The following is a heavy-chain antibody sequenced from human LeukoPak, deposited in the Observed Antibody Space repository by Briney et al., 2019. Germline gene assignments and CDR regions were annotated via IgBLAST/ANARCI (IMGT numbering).Heavy chain of an antibody. CDR1: GFTFSSKY. Sequence: PGGSLRLSCAVSGFTFSSKYMSWVRQAPGKGLEWVSVIYSDGSTYYADSVKGRFTISRDSSKNTLYLQMNSLRAEDTAVYYCARAKLAVAGWPDAFDIWGQGTMVTVSS. J-gene: IGHJ3*02. V-gene: IGHV3-53*01. CDR3: ARAKLAVAGWPDAFDI. D-gene: IGHD6-19*01. CDR2: IYSDGST.